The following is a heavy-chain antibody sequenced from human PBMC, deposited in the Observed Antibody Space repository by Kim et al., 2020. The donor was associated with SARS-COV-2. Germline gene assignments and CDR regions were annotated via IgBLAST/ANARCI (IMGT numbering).Heavy chain of an antibody. D-gene: IGHD3-9*01. CDR2: IGESDEDT. Sequence: GGSLRLSCAASGFTFKNYAMSWVRQAPGKGLEWVSTIGESDEDTYYADSVKGRFTISRDNSKNTLSLQMNSLRAEDTAVYYCARNLDWYRLKPGGWFDPWGQGTLVTVSS. V-gene: IGHV3-23*01. CDR3: ARNLDWYRLKPGGWFDP. CDR1: GFTFKNYA. J-gene: IGHJ5*02.